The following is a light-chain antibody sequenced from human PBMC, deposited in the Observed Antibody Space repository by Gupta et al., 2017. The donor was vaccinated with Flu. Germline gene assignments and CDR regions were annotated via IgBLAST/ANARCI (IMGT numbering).Light chain of an antibody. CDR2: EVT. CDR3: TAFTTSSTWV. J-gene: IGLJ3*02. V-gene: IGLV2-14*03. Sequence: QSGLTQPAPVAGSPGQSITISCTSTSLDIGTYNYVSWYQQHQGKAPKLMIYEVTNRPSGVSDRFSGSKFGNTASLTISGLQGEDEAHYYCTAFTTSSTWVFGGGTKMTVL. CDR1: SLDIGTYNY.